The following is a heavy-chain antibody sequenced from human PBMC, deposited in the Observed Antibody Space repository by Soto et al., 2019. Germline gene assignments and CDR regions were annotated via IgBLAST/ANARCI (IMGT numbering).Heavy chain of an antibody. J-gene: IGHJ1*01. V-gene: IGHV3-66*01. CDR1: GFTVSSNY. CDR2: IYSGGSR. D-gene: IGHD3-10*01. CDR3: ARDMVRVLYAEYFQH. Sequence: EVQLVESGGGLVQPGGSLRLSCAASGFTVSSNYMSWVRQAPGKGLEWVPVIYSGGSRYYADSVKGRLTISRDNSKNTLYLQMNSLRAEDTAVYYCARDMVRVLYAEYFQHWGQGTLVTVSS.